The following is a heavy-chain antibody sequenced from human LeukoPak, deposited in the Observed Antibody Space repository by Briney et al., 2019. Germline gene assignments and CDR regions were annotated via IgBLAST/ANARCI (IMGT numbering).Heavy chain of an antibody. CDR1: GFTFSSYE. Sequence: GGSLRLSCAASGFTFSSYEMNWVRQAPGKGLEWASYISSSGSTIYYADSVKGRFTISRDNANPSLYLQMNSLRAEDTAVYYCARAGDILTGSFDYWGQGTLVTVSS. J-gene: IGHJ4*02. V-gene: IGHV3-48*03. CDR2: ISSSGSTI. D-gene: IGHD3-9*01. CDR3: ARAGDILTGSFDY.